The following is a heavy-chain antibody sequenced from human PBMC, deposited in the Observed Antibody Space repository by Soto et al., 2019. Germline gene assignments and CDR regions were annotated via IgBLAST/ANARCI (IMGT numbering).Heavy chain of an antibody. Sequence: LTCAISGDSVSSTSAAWSWIRQSPSRGLEWLGRTYYRSKWYSDYAVSVKSRITINPDTSKNQFSLQLNSVTPEDTAVYYCARGSYYSGWVWGQGTLVTVSS. V-gene: IGHV6-1*01. J-gene: IGHJ4*02. CDR2: TYYRSKWYS. CDR1: GDSVSSTSAA. D-gene: IGHD6-19*01. CDR3: ARGSYYSGWV.